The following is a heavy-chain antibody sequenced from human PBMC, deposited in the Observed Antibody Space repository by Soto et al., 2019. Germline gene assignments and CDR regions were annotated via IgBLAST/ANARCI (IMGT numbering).Heavy chain of an antibody. V-gene: IGHV1-24*01. CDR1: GYTLTELS. J-gene: IGHJ6*03. D-gene: IGHD2-15*01. Sequence: QVQLVQSGAEVKKPGASVKVSCKVSGYTLTELSMHWVRQAPGKGLEWMGGFDPEDGETIYAQKFQGRVTMTEDTSTDTAYMELSSLRSEDTAVYYCAKDWVWAGGVSPARGKPLHYYYMDVWGKGTTVTVSS. CDR2: FDPEDGET. CDR3: AKDWVWAGGVSPARGKPLHYYYMDV.